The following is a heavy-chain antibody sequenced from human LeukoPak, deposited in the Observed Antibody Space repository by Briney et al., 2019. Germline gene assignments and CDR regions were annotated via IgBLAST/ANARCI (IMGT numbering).Heavy chain of an antibody. Sequence: GGSLRLSCVGSGFTFSSHAMSWVRQAPEKGLEWVSGIYESGQTTHYADSVKGRFSISRDNSRNTLYLQMDSLRGEDTAIYYCAKDYRIGYSDHFDYWGQGALVTVSS. V-gene: IGHV3-23*01. J-gene: IGHJ4*02. D-gene: IGHD2-21*01. CDR3: AKDYRIGYSDHFDY. CDR1: GFTFSSHA. CDR2: IYESGQTT.